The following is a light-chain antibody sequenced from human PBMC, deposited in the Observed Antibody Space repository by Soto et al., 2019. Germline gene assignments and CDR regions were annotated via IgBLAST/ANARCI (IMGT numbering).Light chain of an antibody. V-gene: IGKV3-15*01. J-gene: IGKJ4*01. CDR3: QPYNNWPLT. CDR1: QSVSSN. CDR2: DTS. Sequence: EIVMTQSPATLSVSPGERATLSCRASQSVSSNLAWYQQKPGQAPRLLIYDTSTRATGVPARFSGSSYGTEFTLNINSPQSEDFESYYCQPYNNWPLTFGGGNKVEL.